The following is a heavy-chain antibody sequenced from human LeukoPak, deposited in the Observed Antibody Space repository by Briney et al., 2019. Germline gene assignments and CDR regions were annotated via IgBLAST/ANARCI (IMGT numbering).Heavy chain of an antibody. D-gene: IGHD3-22*01. Sequence: ASVKVSCKASGGTFSSYTISWVRQAPGQGLEWMGRIIPILGIANYAQKFQGGVTITADKSTSTAYMELSSLRSEDTAVYYCAREGYYYDSSGYYNSWGQGTLVTVSS. V-gene: IGHV1-69*04. J-gene: IGHJ4*02. CDR3: AREGYYYDSSGYYNS. CDR2: IIPILGIA. CDR1: GGTFSSYT.